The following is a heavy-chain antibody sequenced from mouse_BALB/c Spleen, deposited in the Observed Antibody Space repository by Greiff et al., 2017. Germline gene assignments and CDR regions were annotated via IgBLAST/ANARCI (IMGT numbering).Heavy chain of an antibody. J-gene: IGHJ2*01. CDR1: GFTFSSFG. CDR3: ARGYDYDY. D-gene: IGHD2-4*01. V-gene: IGHV5-17*02. CDR2: ISSGSSTI. Sequence: EVQRVESGGGLVQPGGSRKLSCAASGFTFSSFGMHWVRQAPEKGLEWVAYISSGSSTIYYADTVKGRFTISRDNPKNTLFLQMTSLRSEDTAMYYCARGYDYDYWGQGTTLTVSS.